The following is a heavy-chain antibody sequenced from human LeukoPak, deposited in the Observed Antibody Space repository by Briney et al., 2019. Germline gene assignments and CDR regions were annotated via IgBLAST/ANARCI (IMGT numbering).Heavy chain of an antibody. CDR2: IYYRSKWYN. J-gene: IGHJ4*02. Sequence: SQTLSLTCAISGDIVSSNSVAWNWIRQSPSRGLEWLGRIYYRSKWYNDYKLSEKSRVTINPDTSKNQFSLQMNSVTPEDTAVYYCARSGKNTFDYWGQGTLVTVSS. D-gene: IGHD1-26*01. V-gene: IGHV6-1*01. CDR1: GDIVSSNSVA. CDR3: ARSGKNTFDY.